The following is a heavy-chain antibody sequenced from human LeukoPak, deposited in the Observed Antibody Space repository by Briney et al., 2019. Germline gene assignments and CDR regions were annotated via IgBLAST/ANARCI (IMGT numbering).Heavy chain of an antibody. CDR2: IWYDGSNK. Sequence: PGRSLRLSCAASGFTFSSYGMHWVRQAPGKGLEWVAVIWYDGSNKYCADSVKGRFTISRDNSKNTLYLQMNSLRAEDTAVYYCARERQQLARGYFDYWGQGTLVTVSS. V-gene: IGHV3-33*01. CDR1: GFTFSSYG. CDR3: ARERQQLARGYFDY. D-gene: IGHD6-13*01. J-gene: IGHJ4*02.